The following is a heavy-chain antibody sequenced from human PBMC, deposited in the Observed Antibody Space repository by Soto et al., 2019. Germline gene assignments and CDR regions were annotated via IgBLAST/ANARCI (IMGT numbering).Heavy chain of an antibody. J-gene: IGHJ4*02. CDR2: ISYDGSNK. V-gene: IGHV3-30*18. Sequence: PGGSLRLSCAASGFTFSSYGMHWVRQAPGKGLEWVAVISYDGSNKYYADSVKGRFTISRDNSKNTLYLQMNSLRAEDTAVYYCAKQGHTSNVFDYWGQGTLVTVSS. CDR3: AKQGHTSNVFDY. D-gene: IGHD3-16*01. CDR1: GFTFSSYG.